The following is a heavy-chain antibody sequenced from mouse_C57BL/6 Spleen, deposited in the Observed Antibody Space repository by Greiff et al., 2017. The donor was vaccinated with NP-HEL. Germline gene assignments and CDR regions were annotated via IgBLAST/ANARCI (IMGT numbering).Heavy chain of an antibody. CDR1: GYTFTTYP. CDR3: ARGGYYGSSFDY. V-gene: IGHV1-47*01. Sequence: VKLMESGAELVKPGASVKMSCKASGYTFTTYPIEWMKQNHGKSLEWIGNFHPYNDDTKYNEKFKGKATLTVEKSSSTVYLELSRLTSDDSADYYGARGGYYGSSFDYWGQGTTLTVSS. D-gene: IGHD1-1*01. CDR2: FHPYNDDT. J-gene: IGHJ2*01.